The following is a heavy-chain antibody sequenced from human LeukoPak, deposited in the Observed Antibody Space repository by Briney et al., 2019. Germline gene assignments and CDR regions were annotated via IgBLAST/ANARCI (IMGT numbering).Heavy chain of an antibody. V-gene: IGHV3-30*18. CDR1: GFTFSSYG. D-gene: IGHD3-3*01. CDR3: AKGDRNYDFWSGYYGH. CDR2: ISYGGSNK. J-gene: IGHJ4*02. Sequence: GGSLRLSCAASGFTFSSYGMHWGPQAPGKGLEWVAVISYGGSNKYYADSVKGRFTISRDNSKNTLYLQMNSLRAEDTAVYYCAKGDRNYDFWSGYYGHWGEGTLVTVSS.